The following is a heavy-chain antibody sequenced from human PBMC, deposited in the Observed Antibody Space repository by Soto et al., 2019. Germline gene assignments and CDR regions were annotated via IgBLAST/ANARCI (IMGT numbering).Heavy chain of an antibody. Sequence: GGSLRLSCAASGFTFSTYSMNWVRQAPGKGLEWVSYISSSSSTIYYADSLKGRFTISRDNAKNSLYLQMNSLRDEDTAVYYCARDERDSNYYYGMDVWGQGTTVTVSS. CDR1: GFTFSTYS. V-gene: IGHV3-48*02. CDR3: ARDERDSNYYYGMDV. D-gene: IGHD1-1*01. CDR2: ISSSSSTI. J-gene: IGHJ6*02.